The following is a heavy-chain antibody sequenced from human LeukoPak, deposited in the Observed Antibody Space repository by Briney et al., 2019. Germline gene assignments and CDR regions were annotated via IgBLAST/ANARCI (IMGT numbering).Heavy chain of an antibody. CDR3: ATYSSSWYSGYYYYYMDV. CDR1: GGTFSSYA. V-gene: IGHV1-8*02. J-gene: IGHJ6*03. CDR2: MNPNSGNT. Sequence: ASVKVSCKASGGTFSSYAISWVRQAPGQGLEWMGWMNPNSGNTGYAQKFQGRVTMTRNTSISTAYMELSSLRSEDTAVYYCATYSSSWYSGYYYYYMDVWGKGTTVTVSS. D-gene: IGHD6-13*01.